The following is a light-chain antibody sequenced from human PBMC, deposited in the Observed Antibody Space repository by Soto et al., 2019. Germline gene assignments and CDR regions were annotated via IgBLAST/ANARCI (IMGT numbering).Light chain of an antibody. J-gene: IGLJ3*02. Sequence: QSALTQPASVSGSPGQSITISCTGTRSDVGSSNLVSWYQQHPGKAPKLMIYEGSKRPSGVSNRFSGSKSGNTASLTSSGLQAEDEADYYCCSYAGSRVFGGGTKRTVL. CDR2: EGS. V-gene: IGLV2-23*01. CDR3: CSYAGSRV. CDR1: RSDVGSSNL.